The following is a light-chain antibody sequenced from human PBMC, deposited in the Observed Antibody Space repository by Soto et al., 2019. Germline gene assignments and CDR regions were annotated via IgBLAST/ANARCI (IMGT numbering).Light chain of an antibody. CDR1: QTISSW. CDR3: QHYNSYAEA. CDR2: KAS. Sequence: DIQMTQSPSTLSGSVGDRVTITCRASQTISSWLAWYQQKPGKAPKLLIYKASTLKSGVPSRFSGSGSGTEFTLTMRSLQPDDFATYYSQHYNSYAEAFGQGTEVELK. J-gene: IGKJ1*01. V-gene: IGKV1-5*03.